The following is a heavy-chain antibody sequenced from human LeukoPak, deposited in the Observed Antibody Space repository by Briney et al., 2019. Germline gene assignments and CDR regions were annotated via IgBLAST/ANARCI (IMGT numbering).Heavy chain of an antibody. CDR2: IYHSGST. J-gene: IGHJ5*02. CDR3: ARGGYSGYDSRRVLGEFDP. V-gene: IGHV4-38-2*02. Sequence: SETLSLTCTVSGYSISSGYYWGWIRQPPGKGLEWTGSIYHSGSTHYNPSIKSRVTISVDTSKNQFSLKLTSVTAADTAVYYCARGGYSGYDSRRVLGEFDPWGQGTLVTVSS. D-gene: IGHD5-12*01. CDR1: GYSISSGYY.